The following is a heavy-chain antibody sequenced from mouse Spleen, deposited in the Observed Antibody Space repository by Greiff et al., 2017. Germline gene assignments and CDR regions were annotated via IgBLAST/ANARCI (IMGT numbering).Heavy chain of an antibody. V-gene: IGHV1-81*01. CDR3: ERKGGYYYGSSLDY. D-gene: IGHD1-1*01. J-gene: IGHJ2*01. CDR1: GYTFTSYG. Sequence: VQLQQSGAELARPGASVKLSCKASGYTFTSYGISWVKQRTGQGLEWIGEIYPRSGNTYYNEKFKGKATLTADKSSSTAYMELRSLTSEDSAVYFCERKGGYYYGSSLDYWGQGTTLTVSS. CDR2: IYPRSGNT.